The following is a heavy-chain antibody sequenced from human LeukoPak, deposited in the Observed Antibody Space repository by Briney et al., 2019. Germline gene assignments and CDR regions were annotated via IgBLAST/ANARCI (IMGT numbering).Heavy chain of an antibody. J-gene: IGHJ6*03. CDR2: IYYSGST. CDR1: GGSISSYY. D-gene: IGHD6-13*01. CDR3: AIGQPLGFYYSMGV. V-gene: IGHV4-59*01. Sequence: SETLSLTCTVSGGSISSYYWSWIRQPPGKGLEWIGYIYYSGSTNYNPSLKSRVTISVDTSKNQFSLKLSSVTAADTAVYSCAIGQPLGFYYSMGVWGKGTTVTVSS.